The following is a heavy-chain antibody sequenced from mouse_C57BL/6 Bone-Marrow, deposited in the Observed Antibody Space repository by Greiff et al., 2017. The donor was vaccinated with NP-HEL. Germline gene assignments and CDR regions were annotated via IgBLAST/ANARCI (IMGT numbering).Heavy chain of an antibody. V-gene: IGHV14-2*01. CDR2: IDPEDGET. J-gene: IGHJ1*03. Sequence: VQLKESGAELVKPGASVKLSCTASGFNIKDYYMHWVKQRTEQGLEWIGRIDPEDGETKYAPKFQGKATITADTSSNTAYLQLSSLTSEDTAVYYCALYYSNIWYFDVWGTGTTVTVSS. D-gene: IGHD2-5*01. CDR1: GFNIKDYY. CDR3: ALYYSNIWYFDV.